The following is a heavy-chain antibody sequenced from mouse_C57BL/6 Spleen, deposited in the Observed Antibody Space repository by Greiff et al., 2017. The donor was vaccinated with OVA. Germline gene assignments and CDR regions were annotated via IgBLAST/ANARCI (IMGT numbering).Heavy chain of an antibody. Sequence: VQLQQPGAELVKPGASVKLSCKASGYTFTSYWMHWVKQRPGQGLEWIGMIHPNSGSTNYNEKFKSKATLTVDKSSSTAYMQLSSLTSEDSAVYYCAREAYYSNYLFAYWGQGTLVTVSA. V-gene: IGHV1-64*01. J-gene: IGHJ3*01. CDR3: AREAYYSNYLFAY. CDR1: GYTFTSYW. D-gene: IGHD2-5*01. CDR2: IHPNSGST.